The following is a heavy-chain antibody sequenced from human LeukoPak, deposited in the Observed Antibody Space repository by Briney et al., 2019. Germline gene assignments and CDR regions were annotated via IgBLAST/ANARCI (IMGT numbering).Heavy chain of an antibody. Sequence: ASVNVSFKSSGYTFTSYDINSVRQATGQGLEWMGGMNPNSGKSGYAQKFHDRVTMTSNTPINTDYIELNNLTSECTAVYYCARDLGYCSGGSCYPLDYWGQGTLVTVSS. CDR1: GYTFTSYD. CDR3: ARDLGYCSGGSCYPLDY. V-gene: IGHV1-8*01. J-gene: IGHJ4*02. CDR2: MNPNSGKS. D-gene: IGHD2-15*01.